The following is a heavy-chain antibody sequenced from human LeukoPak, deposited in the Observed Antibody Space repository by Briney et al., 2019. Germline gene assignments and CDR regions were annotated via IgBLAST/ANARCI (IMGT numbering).Heavy chain of an antibody. CDR3: ARDSNWFDP. CDR2: IYTSGST. J-gene: IGHJ5*02. Sequence: PSETLSLTCTVSGGSISSGSYYWSWIRQPAGKGLEWIGRIYTSGSTNYNPSLKSRVTISVDTSKSQFSLKLSSVTAADTAVYYCARDSNWFDPWGQGTLVTVSS. V-gene: IGHV4-61*02. CDR1: GGSISSGSYY.